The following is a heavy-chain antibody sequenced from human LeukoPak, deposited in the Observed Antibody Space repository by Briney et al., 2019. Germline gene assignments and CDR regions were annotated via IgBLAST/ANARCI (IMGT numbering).Heavy chain of an antibody. J-gene: IGHJ5*02. V-gene: IGHV1-2*02. CDR2: INPNSGGT. Sequence: ASVKVSCKASGYTFTGYYMHWVRQAPGQGLEWMGWINPNSGGTNYAQKFQGRVTMTRDTSISTAYMELSRLRSDDTAVYYCARDLGIGAVVTAWGLGWFDPWGQGTLVTVSS. CDR1: GYTFTGYY. D-gene: IGHD2-21*02. CDR3: ARDLGIGAVVTAWGLGWFDP.